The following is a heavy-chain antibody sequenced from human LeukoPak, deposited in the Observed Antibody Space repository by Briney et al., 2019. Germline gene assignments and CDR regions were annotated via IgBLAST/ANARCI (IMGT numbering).Heavy chain of an antibody. CDR3: ARDQSPLGYSDYYVMGV. J-gene: IGHJ6*02. CDR1: GYTFTGYY. D-gene: IGHD5-24*01. V-gene: IGHV1-2*04. Sequence: GASVKVSCKASGYTFTGYYMHWVRQAPGQGLEWMGWINPNSGGTNYAQKFQGWVTMTRDTSISTAYMELSRLRSDDTAVYYCARDQSPLGYSDYYVMGVWGQGTTVTVSS. CDR2: INPNSGGT.